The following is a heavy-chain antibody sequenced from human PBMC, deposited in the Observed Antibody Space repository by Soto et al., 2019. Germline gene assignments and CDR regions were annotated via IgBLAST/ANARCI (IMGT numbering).Heavy chain of an antibody. CDR3: ARDQAFDRTYYDGIDV. D-gene: IGHD3-16*01. Sequence: QVQLVQSGAEVKKPGASVRVSCKSSGYPFTHYGITWIRQAPGQGLEWMGWISPFNGNTNYGQTLQGRVTLTTETSTSTVYMELRSLRSDDTAVYYCARDQAFDRTYYDGIDVW. CDR2: ISPFNGNT. CDR1: GYPFTHYG. J-gene: IGHJ6*01. V-gene: IGHV1-18*01.